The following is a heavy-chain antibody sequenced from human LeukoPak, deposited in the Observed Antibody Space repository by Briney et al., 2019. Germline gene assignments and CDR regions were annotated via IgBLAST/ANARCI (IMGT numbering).Heavy chain of an antibody. CDR2: INPNSGGT. CDR3: ARGAGYYYYYYYMDV. V-gene: IGHV1-2*02. CDR1: GYTFTGYY. J-gene: IGHJ6*03. Sequence: ASVTVSCKASGYTFTGYYMHWVRQAPGQGLEWMGWINPNSGGTNYAQKFQGRVTMTRDTSISTAYMELSRLRSDDTAVYYCARGAGYYYYYYYMDVWGKGTTVTISS. D-gene: IGHD1-14*01.